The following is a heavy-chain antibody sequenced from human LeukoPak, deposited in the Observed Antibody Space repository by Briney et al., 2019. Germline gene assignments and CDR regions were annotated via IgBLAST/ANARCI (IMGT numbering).Heavy chain of an antibody. CDR2: ISSSSSYI. D-gene: IGHD6-19*01. J-gene: IGHJ4*02. CDR3: ARAPQSYSSGWYYFDY. V-gene: IGHV3-21*05. Sequence: GGSLRLSCAASGFTFSSYSMNWVRQAPGKGLEWVSYISSSSSYIYYADSVKGRFTISRDNAKNSLYLQMNSLRAEDTAVYYCARAPQSYSSGWYYFDYWGQGTLVTVSS. CDR1: GFTFSSYS.